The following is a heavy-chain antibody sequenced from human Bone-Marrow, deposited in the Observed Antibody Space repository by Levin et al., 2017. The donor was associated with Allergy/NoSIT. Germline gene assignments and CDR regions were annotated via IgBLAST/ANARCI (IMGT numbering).Heavy chain of an antibody. CDR2: TYYNGNT. D-gene: IGHD1-26*01. J-gene: IGHJ4*02. Sequence: SQTLSLTCNVSRASMHNYYWSWIRQPPGKGLEWIGYTYYNGNTNYNPSLTSRLTISIDTSKNLFSLKLNSVTAADTALYFCARDKSGTYFSFEDWGQGTLVTVSS. CDR1: RASMHNYY. V-gene: IGHV4-59*01. CDR3: ARDKSGTYFSFED.